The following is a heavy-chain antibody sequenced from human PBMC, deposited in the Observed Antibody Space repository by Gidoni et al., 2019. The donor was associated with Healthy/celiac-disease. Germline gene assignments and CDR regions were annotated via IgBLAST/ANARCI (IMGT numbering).Heavy chain of an antibody. V-gene: IGHV1-18*01. J-gene: IGHJ3*02. Sequence: QVQLVQSGAEVKKPGASVKVSCKASGYTFTGYGISWVRQAPGQGLEWMGWISAYNGNTNYAQKLQSRVTMTTDTSTSTAYMELRSLRSDDTAVYYCARDVPTYNWNYGAFDIWGQGTMVTVSS. CDR2: ISAYNGNT. D-gene: IGHD1-7*01. CDR3: ARDVPTYNWNYGAFDI. CDR1: GYTFTGYG.